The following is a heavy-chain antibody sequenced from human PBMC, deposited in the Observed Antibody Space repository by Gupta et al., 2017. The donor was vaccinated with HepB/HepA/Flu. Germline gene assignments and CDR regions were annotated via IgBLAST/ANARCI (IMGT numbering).Heavy chain of an antibody. J-gene: IGHJ4*02. CDR1: GFTFSSYA. CDR2: ISGSGGST. Sequence: EVQLLESGGGLVQPGGSLRLACAASGFTFSSYAMRWVRQAPGKGLEWVSAISGSGGSTYYADSVKGRFTISRDNSKNTLYLQMNSLRAEDTAVYYCAKKGGVVADFDYWGQGTLGTVSS. CDR3: AKKGGVVADFDY. V-gene: IGHV3-23*01. D-gene: IGHD2-15*01.